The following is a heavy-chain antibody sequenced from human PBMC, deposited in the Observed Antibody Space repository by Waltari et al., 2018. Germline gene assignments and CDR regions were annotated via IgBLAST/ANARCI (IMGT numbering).Heavy chain of an antibody. D-gene: IGHD3-10*01. CDR2: IYTSGST. CDR1: GGSISSYY. J-gene: IGHJ6*03. V-gene: IGHV4-4*09. Sequence: QVQLQESGPGLVKPSETLSLTCTVSGGSISSYYWSWVRQPPGKGLEWIGYIYTSGSTNYIPSLKSRVTISVDTSKNQFALKLSSVTAADTAVYYCARGRFYYYYYMDVWGKGTTVTVSS. CDR3: ARGRFYYYYYMDV.